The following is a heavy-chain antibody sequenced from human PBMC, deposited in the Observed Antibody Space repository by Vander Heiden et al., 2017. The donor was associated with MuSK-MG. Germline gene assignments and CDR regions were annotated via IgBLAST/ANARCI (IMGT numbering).Heavy chain of an antibody. CDR3: ARHTTGRTWDI. CDR2: IHPGDSDI. Sequence: EVQLVQSGAEVKKPGESLKISCKGSGYSFTTYWIGWLRQMPGRGLDWMGIIHPGDSDIRDSPSFQGQVTISDDKFITTAYLQWSSLKASDTAMYYCARHTTGRTWDIWGQGTLVTVSS. V-gene: IGHV5-51*01. CDR1: GYSFTTYW. J-gene: IGHJ3*02. D-gene: IGHD1-1*01.